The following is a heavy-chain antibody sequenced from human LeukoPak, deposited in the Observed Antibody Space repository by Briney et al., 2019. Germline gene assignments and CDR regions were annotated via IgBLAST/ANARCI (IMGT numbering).Heavy chain of an antibody. D-gene: IGHD2-2*01. CDR1: GGSFSGYY. Sequence: SETLSLTCAVYGGSFSGYYWSWIHPPPGKGLEWIGEINHSGSTNYNPSLKSRITISVDMSKNQFSLKLSSVTAADTALYYCARGICGSTSCQEGYYREAGGKGPTSTVS. CDR3: ARGICGSTSCQEGYYREA. J-gene: IGHJ6*03. V-gene: IGHV4-34*01. CDR2: INHSGST.